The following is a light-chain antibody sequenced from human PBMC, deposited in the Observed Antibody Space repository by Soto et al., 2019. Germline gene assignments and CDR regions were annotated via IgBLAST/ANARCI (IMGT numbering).Light chain of an antibody. CDR1: QRIGRW. CDR2: EAS. CDR3: QQYNSYSRT. Sequence: DIQMTHSPAALCAFVLSIFTISCRASQRIGRWLAWYQQKPGRAPKLLSYEASSLESGVQSRFSGRGAWTEFTRTRSSLQPDDFATYYCQQYNSYSRTFGQGTKVDIK. V-gene: IGKV1-5*01. J-gene: IGKJ1*01.